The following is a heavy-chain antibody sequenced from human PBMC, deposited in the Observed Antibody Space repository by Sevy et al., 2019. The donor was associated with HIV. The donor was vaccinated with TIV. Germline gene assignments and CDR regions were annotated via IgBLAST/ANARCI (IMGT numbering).Heavy chain of an antibody. D-gene: IGHD1-20*01. J-gene: IGHJ4*02. CDR1: GFTFSSYA. CDR3: ARSLGIRLVIDY. CDR2: ISYDGSNK. Sequence: GGSLRLSCAASGFTFSSYAMHWVRQAPGKGLEWVAVISYDGSNKYYADSVKGRFTISRDNSKNMLYLQMNSLRAEDTAVYYCARSLGIRLVIDYWGQGTLVTVSS. V-gene: IGHV3-30-3*01.